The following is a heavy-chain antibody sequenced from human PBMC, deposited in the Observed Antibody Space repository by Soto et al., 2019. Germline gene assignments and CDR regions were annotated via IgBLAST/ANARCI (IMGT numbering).Heavy chain of an antibody. CDR1: GFTFSNAW. Sequence: EVQLVESGGGLVKPGGSLRLSCAASGFTFSNAWMNWVRQAPGKGLEWVGRIKSKTDGGTTDYAAPVKGRFTISRDDSKNTLYLQMNSLNTEDTAVYYCTSLPTDYYDSSGYGFDYWGQGTLVTVSS. J-gene: IGHJ4*02. CDR2: IKSKTDGGTT. CDR3: TSLPTDYYDSSGYGFDY. D-gene: IGHD3-22*01. V-gene: IGHV3-15*07.